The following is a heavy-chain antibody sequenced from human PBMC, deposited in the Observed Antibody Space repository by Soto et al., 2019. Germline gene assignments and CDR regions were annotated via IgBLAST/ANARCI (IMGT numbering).Heavy chain of an antibody. CDR3: ARCYYDSSGYYCGAFDI. CDR1: GYTFTSDG. J-gene: IGHJ3*02. Sequence: ASVKVSCKASGYTFTSDGISWGRQAPGQGLEWMGWISAYNGNTNYAQKLQGRVTMTTDTSTSTADMELRSLRSDDTAVYYCARCYYDSSGYYCGAFDIWGQGTMVTVSS. CDR2: ISAYNGNT. V-gene: IGHV1-18*01. D-gene: IGHD3-22*01.